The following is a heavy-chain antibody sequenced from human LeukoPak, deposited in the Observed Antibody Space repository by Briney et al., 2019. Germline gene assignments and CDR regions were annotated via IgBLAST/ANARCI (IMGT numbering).Heavy chain of an antibody. CDR3: ARDLWEMATTIDY. V-gene: IGHV3-7*01. J-gene: IGHJ4*02. D-gene: IGHD5-24*01. CDR2: IKQDGTEK. CDR1: GFSFTTYW. Sequence: PGGPLRLSCGASGFSFTTYWMGWVRQAPGKGLEWVANIKQDGTEKYYVDSVKGRFTISRDNAKNSLYLQMNSLRAEDTAVYYCARDLWEMATTIDYWGQGTLVTVSS.